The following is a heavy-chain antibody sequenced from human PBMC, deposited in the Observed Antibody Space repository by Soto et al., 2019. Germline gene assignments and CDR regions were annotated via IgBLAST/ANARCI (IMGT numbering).Heavy chain of an antibody. J-gene: IGHJ5*02. Sequence: QVRLQESGPQLVKPSATLSLTCTVSGGAFRSYFWSWIRQPPGKGLEWIGNIHSSGKSNYNPSFTSGVSMSIDPSKNRFSVRLTSVTAADTAVYYCARDDPFDPWGQGMLVTVSS. V-gene: IGHV4-59*01. CDR1: GGAFRSYF. CDR3: ARDDPFDP. CDR2: IHSSGKS.